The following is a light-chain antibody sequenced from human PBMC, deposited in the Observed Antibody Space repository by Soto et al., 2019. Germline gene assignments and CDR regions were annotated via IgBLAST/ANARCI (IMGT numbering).Light chain of an antibody. J-gene: IGKJ1*01. V-gene: IGKV3-15*01. CDR1: HSVGTK. CDR3: HQYSKWPQT. CDR2: GAS. Sequence: EIVLTHSPATLSLPPVETATLSCRASHSVGTKLAWYQQRPGQAPRLLIYGASTRATSIPARFSGSGSVTEFTLTISSLQSEDIALYYCHQYSKWPQTFGQGTKVDI.